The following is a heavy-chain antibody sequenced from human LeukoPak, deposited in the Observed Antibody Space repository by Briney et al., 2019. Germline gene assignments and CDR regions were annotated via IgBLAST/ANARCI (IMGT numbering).Heavy chain of an antibody. CDR1: GGSISSGDYY. D-gene: IGHD3-3*01. CDR2: IYYSGST. CDR3: AREGVLRFLEWRYYFDY. Sequence: SETLSLTCTVSGGSISSGDYYWSWIRQPPGKGLEWSGYIYYSGSTYYNPSLKSRITISVDTSKNQFSLKLSSVTAADTAVYYCAREGVLRFLEWRYYFDYWGQGTLVTVSS. J-gene: IGHJ4*02. V-gene: IGHV4-30-4*08.